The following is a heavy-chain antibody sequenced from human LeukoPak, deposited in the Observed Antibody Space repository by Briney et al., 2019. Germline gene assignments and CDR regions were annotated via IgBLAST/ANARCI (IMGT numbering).Heavy chain of an antibody. Sequence: GGSLRLSCAASGFTFSSYSMNWVRQAPGKGLEWVSFISSSSSYIYYADSVKGRFTISRDNAKNSLYLQMNSLRAEDTAVYYCARDQLLWFGAQSYYYMDVWGKGTTVTVSS. J-gene: IGHJ6*03. D-gene: IGHD3-10*01. V-gene: IGHV3-21*01. CDR2: ISSSSSYI. CDR1: GFTFSSYS. CDR3: ARDQLLWFGAQSYYYMDV.